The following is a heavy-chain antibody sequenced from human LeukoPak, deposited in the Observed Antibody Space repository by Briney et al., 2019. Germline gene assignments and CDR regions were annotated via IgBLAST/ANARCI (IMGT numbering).Heavy chain of an antibody. CDR1: EFTFSGYS. V-gene: IGHV3-48*01. J-gene: IGHJ4*02. D-gene: IGHD3-10*01. CDR3: ARVSIFAGSGYDY. CDR2: ISSSSSTI. Sequence: PGGSLRLSCAASEFTFSGYSMNWVRQAPGKGLEWVSYISSSSSTIHNADSVKGRFTVSRDNAKSSLYLQMNSLRGDDTAVYYCARVSIFAGSGYDYWGQGTLVTVSS.